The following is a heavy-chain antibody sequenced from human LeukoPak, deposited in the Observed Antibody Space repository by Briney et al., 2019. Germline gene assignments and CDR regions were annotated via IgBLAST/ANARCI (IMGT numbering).Heavy chain of an antibody. V-gene: IGHV4-59*08. J-gene: IGHJ6*02. CDR2: IYYSGST. CDR3: ARQSYYYGLDV. CDR1: GGSISSYY. Sequence: SETLSLTCTVSGGSISSYYWSWIRQPPGKGLEWIGYIYYSGSTNYNPSLKSRVTISVDTSKNQFSLKLTSVTAADTAVYYCARQSYYYGLDVWGQGTTVTVSS.